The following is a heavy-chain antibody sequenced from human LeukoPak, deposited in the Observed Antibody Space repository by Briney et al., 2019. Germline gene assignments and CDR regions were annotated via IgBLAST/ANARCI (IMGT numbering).Heavy chain of an antibody. CDR1: GGSFSGYY. CDR2: INHSGST. Sequence: SETLSLTCAVYGGSFSGYYWSWIRQPPGKGLEWIGEINHSGSTNYNPSLKSRVTISVDTSKNQFSLKLSSVTAADTAVYYCARGGYCSSTSCYKYYYYYYMDAWGKGTTVTVSS. CDR3: ARGGYCSSTSCYKYYYYYYMDA. J-gene: IGHJ6*03. V-gene: IGHV4-34*01. D-gene: IGHD2-2*02.